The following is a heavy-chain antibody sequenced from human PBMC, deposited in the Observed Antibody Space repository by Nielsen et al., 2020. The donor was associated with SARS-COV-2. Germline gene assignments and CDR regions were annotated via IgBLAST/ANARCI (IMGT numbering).Heavy chain of an antibody. V-gene: IGHV4-31*03. Sequence: SETLSLTCIVSGGSISSGGYHWNWIRQHPGKGLEWIGYLYDSGSTYYHPSLQSRVTIAGDTSKNQFSLQLTSVTVADTAVYYCARGARNWGQGALVTVAS. CDR1: GGSISSGGYH. J-gene: IGHJ4*02. CDR3: ARGARN. CDR2: LYDSGST.